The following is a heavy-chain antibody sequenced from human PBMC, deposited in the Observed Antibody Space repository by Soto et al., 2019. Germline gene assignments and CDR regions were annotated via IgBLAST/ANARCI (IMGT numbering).Heavy chain of an antibody. CDR1: GYTFTSYY. CDR3: ARHPPPAYYFDSSAYYYDWFDP. CDR2: INPSGGTT. Sequence: GASVKVSCKASGYTFTSYYMHWVRQAPGQGLEWMGIINPSGGTTNYAQKFQGRVTMTRDTSTSTVYMELSSLRSEDTAVYYCARHPPPAYYFDSSAYYYDWFDPWGQGTLVTVSS. J-gene: IGHJ5*02. D-gene: IGHD3-22*01. V-gene: IGHV1-46*01.